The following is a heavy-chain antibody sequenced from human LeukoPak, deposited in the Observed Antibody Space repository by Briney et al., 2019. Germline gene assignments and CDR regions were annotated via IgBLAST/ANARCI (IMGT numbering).Heavy chain of an antibody. J-gene: IGHJ3*02. Sequence: GSLRLPCSAPGFTLRSFWLNLVRQAPGEGLGGGSSISSSSSYIYYADSVKGRFTISRDNAKNSLYLQMDSLRAEDTAVYYCASYSAYGSDAFDIWGQGTTVTVSS. D-gene: IGHD2-15*01. CDR3: ASYSAYGSDAFDI. CDR1: GFTLRSFW. CDR2: ISSSSSYI. V-gene: IGHV3-21*01.